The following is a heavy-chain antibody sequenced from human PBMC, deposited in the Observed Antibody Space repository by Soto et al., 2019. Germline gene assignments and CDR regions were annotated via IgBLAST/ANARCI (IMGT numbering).Heavy chain of an antibody. J-gene: IGHJ4*02. CDR1: GFTFSSYA. CDR2: ISYDGSNK. CDR3: ARDGLEHIVVVTAIETDY. V-gene: IGHV3-30-3*01. D-gene: IGHD2-21*02. Sequence: PGGSLRLSCAASGFTFSSYAMHWVRQAPGKGLEWVAVISYDGSNKYYADSVKGRFTISRDNSKNTLYLQMNSLRAEDTAVYYCARDGLEHIVVVTAIETDYWGQGTLVTVSS.